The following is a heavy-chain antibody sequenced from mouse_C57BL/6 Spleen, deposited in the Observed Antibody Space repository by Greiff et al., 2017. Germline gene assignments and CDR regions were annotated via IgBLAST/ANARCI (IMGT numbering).Heavy chain of an antibody. D-gene: IGHD2-1*01. CDR1: GYSITSGYY. CDR3: ARLYGNYENFDY. Sequence: EVQLQQSGPGLVKPSQSLSLTCSVTGYSITSGYYWNWIRQFPGNKLEWMGYISYDGSNNYNPSLKNRISITRDTSKNQFFLKLNSVTTEDTATYYCARLYGNYENFDYWGQGTTLTVSS. CDR2: ISYDGSN. J-gene: IGHJ2*01. V-gene: IGHV3-6*01.